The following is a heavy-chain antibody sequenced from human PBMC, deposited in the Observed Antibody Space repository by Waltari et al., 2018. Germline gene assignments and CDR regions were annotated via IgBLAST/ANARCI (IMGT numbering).Heavy chain of an antibody. CDR3: ARHLHNGGIDS. J-gene: IGHJ4*02. CDR1: GGSISSSSISSNAYY. V-gene: IGHV4-39*01. Sequence: QLQLHESGPGLVKPSETLSLTCTVSGGSISSSSISSNAYYWTWIRQPPGKGLEWTGIISYGGNPHYNPTLNSRVTISEDTSKKQFSLKLRSLTATDTAVYYCARHLHNGGIDSWGQGILVTVSS. D-gene: IGHD3-16*01. CDR2: ISYGGNP.